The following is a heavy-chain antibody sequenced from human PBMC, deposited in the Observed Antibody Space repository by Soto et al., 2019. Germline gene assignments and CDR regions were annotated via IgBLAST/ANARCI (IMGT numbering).Heavy chain of an antibody. CDR3: AKDRGWTQYYYYYGMDV. CDR1: GFTFSSYA. J-gene: IGHJ6*02. V-gene: IGHV3-23*01. CDR2: ISGSGGST. Sequence: EVQLLESGGGLVQPGGSLRLSCAASGFTFSSYAMSWVRQAPGKGLEWVSAISGSGGSTHYADSVKGRFTISRDNSKNTLYLQMNSLRAEDTAVYYCAKDRGWTQYYYYYGMDVWGQGTTVTVSS. D-gene: IGHD3-10*01.